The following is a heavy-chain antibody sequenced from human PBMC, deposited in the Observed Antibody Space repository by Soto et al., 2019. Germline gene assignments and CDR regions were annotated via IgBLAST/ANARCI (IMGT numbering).Heavy chain of an antibody. Sequence: GGSQSLSCAASGFNFSGSAMHWVRQASGKGLEWVGRIRSKANSYATAYAASVKGRFTISRDDSKNTAYLQMNSLKTEDTAVYYCTRHDSNYDFWSGSPPRYGMDVWGQGTTVTVSS. V-gene: IGHV3-73*01. D-gene: IGHD3-3*01. J-gene: IGHJ6*02. CDR3: TRHDSNYDFWSGSPPRYGMDV. CDR1: GFNFSGSA. CDR2: IRSKANSYAT.